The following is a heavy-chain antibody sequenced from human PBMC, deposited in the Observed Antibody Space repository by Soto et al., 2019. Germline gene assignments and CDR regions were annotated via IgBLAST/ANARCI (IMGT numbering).Heavy chain of an antibody. CDR1: GGTFSSYA. CDR3: ARLYPDTVTTGWWDYYGMDV. J-gene: IGHJ6*02. V-gene: IGHV1-69*13. Sequence: SVKVSCKASGGTFSSYAISWVRQAPGQGLEWMGGIIPIFGTANYAQKFQGRVTITADESTSTAYMELSSLRSEDTAVYYCARLYPDTVTTGWWDYYGMDVWGQGTTVTVSS. D-gene: IGHD4-4*01. CDR2: IIPIFGTA.